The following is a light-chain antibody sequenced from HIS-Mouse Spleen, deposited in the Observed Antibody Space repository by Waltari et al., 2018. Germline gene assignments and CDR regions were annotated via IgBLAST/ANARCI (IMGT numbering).Light chain of an antibody. V-gene: IGLV2-11*01. CDR1: SSAVGGYNY. CDR2: DVS. Sequence: QSALTQPRSVSGSPGQSVTSPCTGTSSAVGGYNYGSWYQQHPGNAPKLMIYDVSKRPSGVPDRCSGSKSGNTASLTISGLQAEDEADYYCCSYAGSYPVVFGGGTKLTVL. CDR3: CSYAGSYPVV. J-gene: IGLJ2*01.